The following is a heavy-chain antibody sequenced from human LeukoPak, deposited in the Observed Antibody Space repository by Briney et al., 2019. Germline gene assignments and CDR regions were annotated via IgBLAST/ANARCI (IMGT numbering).Heavy chain of an antibody. V-gene: IGHV4-30-4*01. Sequence: SETLSLTCTVSNDSISSGDYYWNWIRQPPGKGLEWIGYIFHRGGTSYNPSLKSRILFSADTSQNQFSLKLNSVTAADTAVYYCAREDSYYYYMDVWGKGTTVTVSS. J-gene: IGHJ6*03. CDR1: NDSISSGDYY. D-gene: IGHD3/OR15-3a*01. CDR2: IFHRGGT. CDR3: AREDSYYYYMDV.